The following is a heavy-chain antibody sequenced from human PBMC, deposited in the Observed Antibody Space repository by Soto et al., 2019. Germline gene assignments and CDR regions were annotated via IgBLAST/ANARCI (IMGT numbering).Heavy chain of an antibody. J-gene: IGHJ5*02. CDR3: AARGGGGNWLDP. CDR2: IVVGSGNT. V-gene: IGHV1-58*01. CDR1: GFTFTSSA. D-gene: IGHD3-10*01. Sequence: SVKVSCKASGFTFTSSAVQWVRQARGQRLEWIGWIVVGSGNTNYAQKFQERVTITRDMSTSTAYMELSSLRSEDTAVYYCAARGGGGNWLDPWGQGTLVTVSS.